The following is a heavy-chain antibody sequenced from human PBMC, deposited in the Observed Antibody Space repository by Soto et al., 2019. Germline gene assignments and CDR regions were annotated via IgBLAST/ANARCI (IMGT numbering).Heavy chain of an antibody. Sequence: QVLLVQSSAEVKKPGSSVKVSCKASGGTFTSTAFSWVRQAPGQGLEWMGGCIPVLGTPNYAQKFQASLTVTADASTTTVHMELSSLRSDDTAVYYCASSAGLDHLLNYYGLNVWGQGTTVTVSS. D-gene: IGHD6-13*01. V-gene: IGHV1-69*01. CDR3: ASSAGLDHLLNYYGLNV. CDR1: GGTFTSTA. CDR2: CIPVLGTP. J-gene: IGHJ6*02.